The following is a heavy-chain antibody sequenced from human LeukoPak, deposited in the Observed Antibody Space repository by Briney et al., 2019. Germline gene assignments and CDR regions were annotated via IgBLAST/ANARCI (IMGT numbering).Heavy chain of an antibody. CDR3: ARDYGSGSYLGPTHFDY. J-gene: IGHJ4*02. V-gene: IGHV4-34*01. CDR2: INHSGST. Sequence: SETLSLTCAVYGGSFSGYYWSWIRQPPGKGLEWIGEINHSGSTNYNPSLKSRVTISVDTSKNQFSLKLSSVTAADTAVYYCARDYGSGSYLGPTHFDYWGQGTLVTVSS. D-gene: IGHD1-26*01. CDR1: GGSFSGYY.